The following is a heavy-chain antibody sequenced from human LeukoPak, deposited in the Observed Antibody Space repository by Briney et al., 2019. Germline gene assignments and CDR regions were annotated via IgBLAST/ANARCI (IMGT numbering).Heavy chain of an antibody. CDR3: AKVVYDILTEGFDY. Sequence: GGSLRLSCAASGFTFSSYSMNWVRQAPGKGLEWVSSISGGSTYYADSRKGRFTISRDNSKNTLYLQMNSLRAEDTAVYYCAKVVYDILTEGFDYWGQGTLVTVSS. CDR1: GFTFSSYS. V-gene: IGHV3-38-3*01. D-gene: IGHD3-9*01. CDR2: ISGGST. J-gene: IGHJ4*02.